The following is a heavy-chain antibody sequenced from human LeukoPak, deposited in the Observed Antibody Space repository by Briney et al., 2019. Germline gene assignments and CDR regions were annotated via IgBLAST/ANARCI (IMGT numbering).Heavy chain of an antibody. CDR3: ARDCSGGSCYYSMAFDY. Sequence: GGSLRLSCAASGFTFSSYSMNWVRQAPGKGLEWVSSNSSSSSYIYYADSVKGRFTISRDNAKNSLYLQMNSLRAEDTAVYYCARDCSGGSCYYSMAFDYWGQGTLVTVSS. CDR2: NSSSSSYI. V-gene: IGHV3-21*01. CDR1: GFTFSSYS. D-gene: IGHD2-15*01. J-gene: IGHJ4*02.